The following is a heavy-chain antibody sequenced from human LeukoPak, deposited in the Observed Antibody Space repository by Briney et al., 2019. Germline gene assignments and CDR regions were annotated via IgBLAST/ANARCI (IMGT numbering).Heavy chain of an antibody. D-gene: IGHD3-9*01. CDR2: ISSSSSYI. J-gene: IGHJ4*02. V-gene: IGHV3-21*01. CDR3: ARDRTYYDILTGYYYYIDY. CDR1: GFTFSSYS. Sequence: GGSLRLSCAASGFTFSSYSMNWVRQAPGKGLEWVSSISSSSSYIYYADSVKGRFTISRDNAKNSLYLQMNSLRAEDTAVYYCARDRTYYDILTGYYYYIDYWGQGTLVTVSS.